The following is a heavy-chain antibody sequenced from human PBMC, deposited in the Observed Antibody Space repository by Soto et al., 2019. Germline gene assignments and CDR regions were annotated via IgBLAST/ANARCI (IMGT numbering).Heavy chain of an antibody. Sequence: GASVKVSCKASGYTFINYGISWVRQAPGQGLEWMGWISAYNGNTNYAQKLQGRVTMTTDTSTSTAYMELRSLRSDDTAVYYCARTYCSSTSCYAPDYWGQGTLVTVSS. D-gene: IGHD2-2*01. J-gene: IGHJ4*02. V-gene: IGHV1-18*01. CDR3: ARTYCSSTSCYAPDY. CDR1: GYTFINYG. CDR2: ISAYNGNT.